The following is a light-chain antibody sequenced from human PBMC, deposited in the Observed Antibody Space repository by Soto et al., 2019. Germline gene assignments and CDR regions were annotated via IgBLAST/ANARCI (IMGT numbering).Light chain of an antibody. J-gene: IGKJ1*01. V-gene: IGKV1-39*01. CDR1: QRIGNN. Sequence: DLQVTQSPSSLSASVGDRVTITCRASQRIGNNLNWYQQKPGKAPKLLVYEASTLQSGVSSRFSGSGSGTDFTLTISSLQPEDFATYYCEQSYRTPPTFGQGTKVEI. CDR3: EQSYRTPPT. CDR2: EAS.